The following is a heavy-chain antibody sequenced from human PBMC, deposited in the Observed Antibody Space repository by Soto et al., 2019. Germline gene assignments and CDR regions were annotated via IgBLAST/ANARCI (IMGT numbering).Heavy chain of an antibody. CDR2: ISDNSSVI. CDR1: GFTFSTYS. V-gene: IGHV3-48*02. D-gene: IGHD2-8*01. J-gene: IGHJ4*02. CDR3: ARDRDAYCSKGICSGPYFDY. Sequence: AGGSLRLSCAASGFTFSTYSINWVRQAPGKGLEWISYISDNSSVIYYADAAKGRFTISRDNAKNSLYLQMNSLRDEDTAVYYCARDRDAYCSKGICSGPYFDYWGQGTLVTVSS.